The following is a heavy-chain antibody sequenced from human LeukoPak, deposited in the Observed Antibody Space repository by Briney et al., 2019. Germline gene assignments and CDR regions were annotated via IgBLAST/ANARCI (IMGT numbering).Heavy chain of an antibody. CDR1: GFTFTTYT. Sequence: GGSLRLSCAASGFTFTTYTMNWVRQPPGKGLEWISYIRTSGGVVSYTDSVKGRFTISTDSARNSLYLQMNSLRDDDTAVYYCVRDQFYAFDIWGQGTMVTVSS. CDR3: VRDQFYAFDI. J-gene: IGHJ3*02. CDR2: IRTSGGVV. V-gene: IGHV3-48*02.